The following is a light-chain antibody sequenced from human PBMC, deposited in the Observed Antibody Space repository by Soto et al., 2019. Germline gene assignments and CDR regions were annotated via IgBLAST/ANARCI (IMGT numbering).Light chain of an antibody. CDR2: DVN. J-gene: IGLJ2*01. CDR1: TSDVGGYDY. CDR3: SSYTTSNTEI. Sequence: QSALTQPASVSGSPGQSIAISCTGTTSDVGGYDYVSWYQQHPGKAPKVVIYDVNNRPSGVSNRFSGSKSGNTASLTITGLQAEDEADYYCSSYTTSNTEIFGGGTKVTVL. V-gene: IGLV2-14*03.